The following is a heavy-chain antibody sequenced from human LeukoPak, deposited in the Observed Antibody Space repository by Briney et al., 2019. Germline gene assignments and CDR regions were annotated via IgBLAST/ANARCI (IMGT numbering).Heavy chain of an antibody. CDR2: IYTTGST. CDR3: ARDSRGTYSSGWYSEPGRWFDP. V-gene: IGHV4-61*02. CDR1: GGSISSENLY. Sequence: SETLSLTCTVSGGSISSENLYWSWIRQPAGKGLEWIGRIYTTGSTNYNPSLKSRVTMSVDTSKNQFSLKLSSVTAADTAVYYCARDSRGTYSSGWYSEPGRWFDPWGQGTLVTVSS. J-gene: IGHJ5*02. D-gene: IGHD6-19*01.